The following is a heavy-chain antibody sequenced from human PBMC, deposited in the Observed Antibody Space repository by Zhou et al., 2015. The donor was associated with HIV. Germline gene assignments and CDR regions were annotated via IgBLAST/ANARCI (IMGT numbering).Heavy chain of an antibody. J-gene: IGHJ4*02. CDR2: IIPILGIA. CDR1: GGTFSSYT. Sequence: QVQLVQSGAEVKKPGSSVKVSCKASGGTFSSYTISWVRQAPGQGLEWMGRIIPILGIANYAQKFQGRVTITADKSTSTAYMELSSLRSEDTAVYYCARDPAPACTNHYYDSCDFDYWGQGTLVTVSS. V-gene: IGHV1-69*08. CDR3: ARDPAPACTNHYYDSCDFDY. D-gene: IGHD3-22*01.